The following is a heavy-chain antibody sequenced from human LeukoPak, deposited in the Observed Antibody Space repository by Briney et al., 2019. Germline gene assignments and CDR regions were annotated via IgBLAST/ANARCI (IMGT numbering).Heavy chain of an antibody. CDR1: GFTFSSYG. V-gene: IGHV3-30*02. J-gene: IGHJ4*02. D-gene: IGHD3-10*01. CDR3: ASQSRGALDY. Sequence: PGGSLRLPCAASGFTFSSYGMHWVRQAPGKGLEWVTFVRYDGTNKYYADSVKGRFTISRDNSKNTLYLQMNSLRVEDTAVYYCASQSRGALDYWGQGTLVTVSS. CDR2: VRYDGTNK.